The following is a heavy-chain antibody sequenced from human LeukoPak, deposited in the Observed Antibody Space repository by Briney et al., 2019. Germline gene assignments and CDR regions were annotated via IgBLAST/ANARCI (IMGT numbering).Heavy chain of an antibody. D-gene: IGHD3-3*01. J-gene: IGHJ4*02. Sequence: GGSLRLSCAASGFTFSSYAMHWVRQAPGKGLEWVAVISYDGSNKYYADSVKGRFTISRDNSKSTLYLQMNSLRAEDTAVYYCARDLAQDFWSGYYTDYWGQGTLVTVSS. CDR3: ARDLAQDFWSGYYTDY. CDR2: ISYDGSNK. V-gene: IGHV3-30*01. CDR1: GFTFSSYA.